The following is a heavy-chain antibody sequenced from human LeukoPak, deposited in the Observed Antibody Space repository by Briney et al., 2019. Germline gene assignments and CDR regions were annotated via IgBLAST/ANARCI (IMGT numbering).Heavy chain of an antibody. Sequence: PGRSLRLSCAASGFTFSSYGMHWVRQAPGKGLEWVAVIWYDGSNKYYADSVKGRFTISRDNSKNTLYLQMNSLRAEDTAVYYCARDRKYYDSSGYDYWGQGTLVTVSS. CDR2: IWYDGSNK. J-gene: IGHJ4*02. CDR1: GFTFSSYG. CDR3: ARDRKYYDSSGYDY. V-gene: IGHV3-33*08. D-gene: IGHD3-22*01.